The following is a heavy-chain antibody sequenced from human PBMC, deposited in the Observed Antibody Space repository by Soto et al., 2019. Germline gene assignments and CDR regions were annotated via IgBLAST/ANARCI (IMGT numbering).Heavy chain of an antibody. CDR3: ARGLAALPVFAFDI. CDR2: IYWNDDK. J-gene: IGHJ3*02. V-gene: IGHV2-5*01. CDR1: GISFSTSGVG. D-gene: IGHD6-6*01. Sequence: QITLKGSGPPLVKPTQTLTLTCSLSGISFSTSGVGLGWIRQPPGKALEWLALIYWNDDKHYSPSLKTRLTITKDTSKNQAVLTMTNMDPVDTATYYCARGLAALPVFAFDIWGQGTMVTVSS.